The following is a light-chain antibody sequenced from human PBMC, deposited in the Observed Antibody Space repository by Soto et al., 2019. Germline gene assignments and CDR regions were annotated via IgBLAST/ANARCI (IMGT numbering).Light chain of an antibody. Sequence: SVLTQPPSASGSPGQSVTISCTGTSSDVGGYNCVSWYQQHPGKAPKLMIYEVTKRPSGVPDRFSGSKSDNTASLTVSGLQAEDEADYYCSSYAGSNTVIFGGGTKVTVL. V-gene: IGLV2-8*01. J-gene: IGLJ2*01. CDR2: EVT. CDR1: SSDVGGYNC. CDR3: SSYAGSNTVI.